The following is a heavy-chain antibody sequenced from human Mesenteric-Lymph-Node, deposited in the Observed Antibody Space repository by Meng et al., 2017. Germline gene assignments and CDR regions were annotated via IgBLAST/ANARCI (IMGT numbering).Heavy chain of an antibody. D-gene: IGHD1-1*01. CDR3: LRDGNGYAVGDH. J-gene: IGHJ5*02. V-gene: IGHV3-7*01. CDR1: GFTFSDYW. Sequence: GESLKISCVASGFTFSDYWMSWVRQAPGKGLEYVAHIKQDGSEIYYVDSVKGRFTISRDNAKSSLYLQMNSLRVEDTALYYCLRDGNGYAVGDHWGQGTLVTVSS. CDR2: IKQDGSEI.